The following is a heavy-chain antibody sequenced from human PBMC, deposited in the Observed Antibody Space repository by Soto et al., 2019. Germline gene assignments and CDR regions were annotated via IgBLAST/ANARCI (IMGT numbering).Heavy chain of an antibody. Sequence: EVQLVESGGGLVKPGGSLRLSCAASGFTFNNAWMSWVRQAPGKGLEWAGRIKSKTDGGTTDYAAPVKGRFTISRDDSKSTLYLQMNSLKTEDTAVYYCTTAGNYEGRPFDFWGQGTLVTVSS. V-gene: IGHV3-15*01. D-gene: IGHD4-4*01. J-gene: IGHJ4*02. CDR3: TTAGNYEGRPFDF. CDR2: IKSKTDGGTT. CDR1: GFTFNNAW.